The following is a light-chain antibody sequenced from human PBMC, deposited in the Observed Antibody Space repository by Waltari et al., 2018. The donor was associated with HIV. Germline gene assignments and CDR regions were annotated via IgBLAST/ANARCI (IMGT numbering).Light chain of an antibody. J-gene: IGLJ2*01. V-gene: IGLV2-8*01. CDR3: ASHAGSKDV. CDR1: SSDVGAYNY. Sequence: QSALTQPHSASGSPGPSVPISCTGTSSDVGAYNYVPWFQQHPGKAPKLMIYAVTKRPSGFPDRFSGSKSGNTASLTVSGLQAEDEADYYCASHAGSKDVFGGGTRLTVL. CDR2: AVT.